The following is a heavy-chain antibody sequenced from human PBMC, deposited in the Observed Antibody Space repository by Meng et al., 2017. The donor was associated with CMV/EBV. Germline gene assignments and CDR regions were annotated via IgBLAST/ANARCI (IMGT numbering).Heavy chain of an antibody. D-gene: IGHD6-6*01. J-gene: IGHJ6*02. CDR3: AREYSSSSGYYYYGMDV. CDR2: IFSNDEK. CDR1: GFSRSNARMG. V-gene: IGHV2-26*01. Sequence: SGPTLVKPTETLTLTCTVSGFSRSNARMGVRWIRQPPGKALEWLAHIFSNDEKSYSTSLKSRLTISKDTSKSQVVLTMTNMDPVDTATYYCAREYSSSSGYYYYGMDVWGQGTTVTVSS.